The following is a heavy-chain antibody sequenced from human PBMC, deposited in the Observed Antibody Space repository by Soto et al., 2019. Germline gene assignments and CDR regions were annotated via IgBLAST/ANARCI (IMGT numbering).Heavy chain of an antibody. D-gene: IGHD2-15*01. CDR3: AHSEGGTVVSTSFDS. Sequence: QITLKESGPTLVKPTQTLTLTCTFSGFSLSTSGVGVGWIRQPPGKALEWLALIYWDDDKRYSPSLKSRLTITKDPPKSQVVLTMTHMDPVDTATYYCAHSEGGTVVSTSFDSWGQGTLVTVSS. V-gene: IGHV2-5*02. CDR1: GFSLSTSGVG. J-gene: IGHJ4*02. CDR2: IYWDDDK.